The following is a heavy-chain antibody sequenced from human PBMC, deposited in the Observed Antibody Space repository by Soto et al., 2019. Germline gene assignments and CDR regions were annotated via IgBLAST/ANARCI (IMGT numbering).Heavy chain of an antibody. CDR1: GDSVSSNSAA. V-gene: IGHV6-1*01. CDR3: ARAVRIVVVVAATYYYYYYMDV. D-gene: IGHD2-15*01. CDR2: TYYRSKWYN. J-gene: IGHJ6*03. Sequence: SQTLSLTCAISGDSVSSNSAAWNWIRQSPSRGLEWLGRTYYRSKWYNDYAVSVKSRITINPDTSKNQFSLQLNSVTPEDTAVYYCARAVRIVVVVAATYYYYYYMDVWGKGTTVTAP.